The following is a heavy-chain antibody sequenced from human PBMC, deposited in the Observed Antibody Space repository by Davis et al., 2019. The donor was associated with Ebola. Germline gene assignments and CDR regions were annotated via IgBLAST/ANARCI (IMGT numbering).Heavy chain of an antibody. J-gene: IGHJ6*02. V-gene: IGHV4-59*01. Sequence: MPSETLSLTCTVSGGSISSYYWSWIRQPPGKGLEWIGYIYYSVSTNYNPSLKSRVTISVDTSKNQFSLKLSSVTAADTAVYYCARDIAVAGTLAGGMDVWGQGTTVTVSS. CDR1: GGSISSYY. CDR3: ARDIAVAGTLAGGMDV. D-gene: IGHD6-19*01. CDR2: IYYSVST.